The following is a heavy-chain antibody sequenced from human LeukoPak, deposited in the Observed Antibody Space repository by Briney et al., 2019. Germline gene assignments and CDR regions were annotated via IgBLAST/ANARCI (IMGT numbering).Heavy chain of an antibody. CDR2: INPSGGST. D-gene: IGHD1-26*01. Sequence: ASVTVSCKASGYTFTSYYMHWVRQAPGQGLEWMGIINPSGGSTSYAQKFQGRVTMTRDTSTSTVYMELSSLRSEDTAVYYCARVEGAGPPGEDYFDYWGQGTLVTVSS. CDR3: ARVEGAGPPGEDYFDY. V-gene: IGHV1-46*01. CDR1: GYTFTSYY. J-gene: IGHJ4*02.